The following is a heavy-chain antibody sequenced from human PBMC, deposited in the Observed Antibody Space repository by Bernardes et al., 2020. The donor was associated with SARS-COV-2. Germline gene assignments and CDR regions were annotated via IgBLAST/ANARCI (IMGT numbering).Heavy chain of an antibody. CDR3: ARLGYDSSGYYYYGMDV. Sequence: GGSLRLSCAASGFTVRSTYMSWVRQAPGTGLEWVSVIYSGGSTYYADSVKGRFTISRDNSKNTLYLQMNSLRAEDTAVYYCARLGYDSSGYYYYGMDVWGQGTTVTVSS. D-gene: IGHD3-22*01. CDR2: IYSGGST. J-gene: IGHJ6*02. V-gene: IGHV3-53*01. CDR1: GFTVRSTY.